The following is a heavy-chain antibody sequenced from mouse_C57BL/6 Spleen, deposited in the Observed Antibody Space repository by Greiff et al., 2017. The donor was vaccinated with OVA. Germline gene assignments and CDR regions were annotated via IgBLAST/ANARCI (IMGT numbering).Heavy chain of an antibody. CDR1: GFTFSSYG. CDR2: ISSGGSYT. V-gene: IGHV5-6*01. D-gene: IGHD4-1*01. CDR3: ARQGAYWDEYAMDY. Sequence: EVKLVESGGDLVKPGGSLKLSCAASGFTFSSYGMSWVRQTPDKRLEWVATISSGGSYTYYPDSVKGRFTISRDNAKNTLYLQMSSLKSEDTAMYYCARQGAYWDEYAMDYCGQGTSVTVSS. J-gene: IGHJ4*01.